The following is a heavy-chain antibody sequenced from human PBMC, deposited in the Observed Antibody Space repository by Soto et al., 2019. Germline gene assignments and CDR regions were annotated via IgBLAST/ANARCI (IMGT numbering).Heavy chain of an antibody. V-gene: IGHV3-33*01. Sequence: GGSLRLSCAASGFTFSSHAMHWVRQAPGKGLEWVAVIWSDGSKKYYADSVKGRFTISRDTSKNTVYLEMNSLRGEDTAVYYCARDACVGLYDISTGYCEFDPWGQGTQVTVSS. D-gene: IGHD3-9*01. CDR2: IWSDGSKK. CDR1: GFTFSSHA. J-gene: IGHJ5*02. CDR3: ARDACVGLYDISTGYCEFDP.